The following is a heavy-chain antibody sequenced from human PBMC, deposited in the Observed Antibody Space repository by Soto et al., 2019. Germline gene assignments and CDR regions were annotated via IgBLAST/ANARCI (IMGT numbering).Heavy chain of an antibody. V-gene: IGHV4-59*01. CDR1: GGSISSYY. CDR3: AKPSGSYYCDFDI. CDR2: IYYSGST. Sequence: SETLSLTCTVSGGSISSYYWSWIRQPPGKGLEWIGYIYYSGSTNYNPSLKSRITILVDTSQNQFSLKKISVTAADTAVYYCAKPSGSYYCDFDIWGQGTMVTVAS. D-gene: IGHD1-26*01. J-gene: IGHJ3*02.